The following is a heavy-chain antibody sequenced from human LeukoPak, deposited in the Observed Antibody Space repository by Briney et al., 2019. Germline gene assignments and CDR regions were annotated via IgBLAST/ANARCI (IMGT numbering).Heavy chain of an antibody. Sequence: GECLRLSWAASVDTFSSYPMHWVREAPCKGLEWVALISYDGSNKYYADSVKGRFTISRDNSKNTLYLQMNSLRAEDTAVYYCASPYSTGNVDYWGQGTLVTVSS. CDR3: ASPYSTGNVDY. V-gene: IGHV3-30*04. CDR1: VDTFSSYP. CDR2: ISYDGSNK. D-gene: IGHD6-19*01. J-gene: IGHJ4*02.